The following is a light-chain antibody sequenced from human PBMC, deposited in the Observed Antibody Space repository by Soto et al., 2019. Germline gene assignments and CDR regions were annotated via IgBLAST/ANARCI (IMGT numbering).Light chain of an antibody. Sequence: DIQVTQSTSTLSASVGDRVTITCRASQGISNYLAWYQQKPGKVPKILIYAASTLQSVVPSRFSGSGSGTDVTLTISSLQPEDVATYYCQICNSDPLTFGQGTKVEIK. CDR2: AAS. CDR1: QGISNY. V-gene: IGKV1-27*01. CDR3: QICNSDPLT. J-gene: IGKJ1*01.